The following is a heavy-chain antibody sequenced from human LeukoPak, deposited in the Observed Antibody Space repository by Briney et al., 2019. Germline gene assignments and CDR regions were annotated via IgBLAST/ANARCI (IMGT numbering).Heavy chain of an antibody. J-gene: IGHJ4*02. V-gene: IGHV1-24*01. CDR1: GYALNELS. CDR3: AADGGGLSSVVTPRSSPFDY. Sequence: ASVKVSCKVSGYALNELSMHWVRQAPGKGLEWMGGFDPADGETVYAHRFQGRLTMTEDTSTNTGYMELTSLRSEDTAVYYCAADGGGLSSVVTPRSSPFDYWGQGTLVTVSS. D-gene: IGHD4-23*01. CDR2: FDPADGET.